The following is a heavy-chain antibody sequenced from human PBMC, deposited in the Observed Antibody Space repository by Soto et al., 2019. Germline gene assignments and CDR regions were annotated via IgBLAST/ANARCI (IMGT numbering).Heavy chain of an antibody. CDR2: IIPIFGTA. CDR3: ARGVDSSSALSYYYYGRDV. D-gene: IGHD6-6*01. V-gene: IGHV1-69*01. Sequence: QVQLVQSGAEVKKPGSSVKVSCKASGGTFSSYAISWVRQAPGQGLEWMGGIIPIFGTANYAQKFQGRVTITADESTSTAYMELSSLRSEDTAVYYCARGVDSSSALSYYYYGRDVWGQGTTVTVSS. CDR1: GGTFSSYA. J-gene: IGHJ6*02.